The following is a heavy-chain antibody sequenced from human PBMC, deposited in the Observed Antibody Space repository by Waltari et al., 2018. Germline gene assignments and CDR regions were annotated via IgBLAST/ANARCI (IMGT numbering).Heavy chain of an antibody. V-gene: IGHV4-4*02. CDR3: ARDNFRGGQDYYGMDV. Sequence: QVQLQESGPGLVKPSGTLSLTCAVSGGSISSSNWWSWVRQPPGKGLEWIGEIYHSGSTNYNPSLKSRVTISVDKSKNTLYLQMNSLRAEDTAVYYCARDNFRGGQDYYGMDVWGQGTTVTVSS. J-gene: IGHJ6*02. D-gene: IGHD3-10*01. CDR1: GGSISSSNW. CDR2: IYHSGST.